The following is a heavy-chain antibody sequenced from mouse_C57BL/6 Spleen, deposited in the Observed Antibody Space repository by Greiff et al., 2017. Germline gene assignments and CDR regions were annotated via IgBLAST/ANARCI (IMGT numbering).Heavy chain of an antibody. D-gene: IGHD1-1*01. V-gene: IGHV1-69*01. CDR2: IDPSDSYT. Sequence: QVQLQQPGAELVMPGASVKLSCKASGYTFTSYWMHWVKQRPGQGLEWIGEIDPSDSYTNYNQKFKGKSTLTVDKSSSTAYMQLSSLTSEDSAVYYCARRGYGSSYGYWYFDVWGTGTTVTGSS. CDR3: ARRGYGSSYGYWYFDV. J-gene: IGHJ1*03. CDR1: GYTFTSYW.